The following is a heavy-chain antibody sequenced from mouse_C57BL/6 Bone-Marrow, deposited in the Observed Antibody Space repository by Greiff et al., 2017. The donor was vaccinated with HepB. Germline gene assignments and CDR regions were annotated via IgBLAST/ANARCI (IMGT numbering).Heavy chain of an antibody. J-gene: IGHJ3*01. CDR1: GFNIKDDY. CDR3: TRITTALTRFAY. Sequence: VQLKESGAELVRPGASVKLSCTASGFNIKDDYMHWVKQRPEQGLEWIGWIDPENGDTEYASKFQCKATITADTSSNTAYLQLSSLTSEDTAVYYCTRITTALTRFAYWGQGTLVTVSA. D-gene: IGHD1-2*01. CDR2: IDPENGDT. V-gene: IGHV14-4*01.